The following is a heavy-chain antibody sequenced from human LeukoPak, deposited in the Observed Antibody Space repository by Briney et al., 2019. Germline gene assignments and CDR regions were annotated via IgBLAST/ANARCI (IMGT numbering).Heavy chain of an antibody. CDR1: GFTFSSYV. J-gene: IGHJ4*02. CDR3: ARSGYYYDSSGYLDY. V-gene: IGHV3-48*04. CDR2: ISGTGGTT. D-gene: IGHD3-22*01. Sequence: GGSLRLSCAASGFTFSSYVMNWVRQAPGKGLEWVSSISGTGGTTYYADSVKGRFTISRDNAKNSLYLQMNSLRAEGTAVYYCARSGYYYDSSGYLDYWGQGTLVTVSS.